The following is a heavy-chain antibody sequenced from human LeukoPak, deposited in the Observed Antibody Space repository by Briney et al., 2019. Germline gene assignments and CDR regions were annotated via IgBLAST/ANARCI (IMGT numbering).Heavy chain of an antibody. CDR2: IIPFLDTS. CDR1: GGTFSNYA. V-gene: IGHV1-69*05. Sequence: SVTVSCKASGGTFSNYALSWVRQAPGQGLEWMGAIIPFLDTSNYPPKFQDRVTITTDESTSTAYMELSSLRSDDTAVYYCARAQAGNYDWPLDLWGQGTLVTVSS. D-gene: IGHD5-12*01. J-gene: IGHJ5*02. CDR3: ARAQAGNYDWPLDL.